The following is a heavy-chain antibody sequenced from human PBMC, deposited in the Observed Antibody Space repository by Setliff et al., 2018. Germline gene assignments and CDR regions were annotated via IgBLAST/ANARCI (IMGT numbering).Heavy chain of an antibody. J-gene: IGHJ5*02. D-gene: IGHD3-10*01. CDR3: ARSGDYGSGRLSP. CDR1: GYSISSGYY. Sequence: SETLSLTCAVSGYSISSGYYWGWIRQPPGKGLEWIGSIYYSGSTYYTPSLKSRVTISVDTSRNQFSLKLTSVTAADTAVYYCARSGDYGSGRLSPWGQGTLVTVSS. V-gene: IGHV4-38-2*01. CDR2: IYYSGST.